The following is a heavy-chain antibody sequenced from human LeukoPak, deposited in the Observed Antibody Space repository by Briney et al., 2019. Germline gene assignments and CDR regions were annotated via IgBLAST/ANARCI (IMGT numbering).Heavy chain of an antibody. J-gene: IGHJ4*02. D-gene: IGHD3-10*01. V-gene: IGHV1-69*13. CDR2: IIPIFGTA. CDR1: GYTFTGYY. Sequence: SVKVSCKASGYTFTGYYMHWVRQAPGQGLEWMGGIIPIFGTANYAQKFQGRVTITADESTSTAYMELSSLRSEDTAVYYCARDADGSGSYLFGYWGQGTLVTVSS. CDR3: ARDADGSGSYLFGY.